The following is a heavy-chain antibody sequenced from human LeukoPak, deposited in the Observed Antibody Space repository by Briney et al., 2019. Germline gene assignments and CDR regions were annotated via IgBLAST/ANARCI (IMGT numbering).Heavy chain of an antibody. CDR2: MYYTGNT. CDR3: ARLYYGMDV. CDR1: GGSISSGGYY. Sequence: SETLSLTCTVSGGSISSGGYYWGWIRQPPGEGLEWIGSMYYTGNTHYSPSLKSQVTISVDTSKNQFSLELNSVTAADTAVYYCARLYYGMDVWGQGTTVTVSS. V-gene: IGHV4-39*01. J-gene: IGHJ6*02.